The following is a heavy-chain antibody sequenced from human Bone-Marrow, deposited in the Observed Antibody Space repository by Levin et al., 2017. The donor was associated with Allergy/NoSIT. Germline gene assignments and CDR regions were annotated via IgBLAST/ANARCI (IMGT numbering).Heavy chain of an antibody. CDR3: ARGYCSSWLGGRFVES. D-gene: IGHD6-13*01. J-gene: IGHJ4*02. Sequence: SETLSLTCPVSGVSISNYYWSWIRQPPGNGLEWIGYFYHSGGTNYNPALQSRVTISVDTSKNQVSLDLRSVTAADTAIYYCARGYCSSWLGGRFVESWGPGTLVTVSS. V-gene: IGHV4-59*01. CDR2: FYHSGGT. CDR1: GVSISNYY.